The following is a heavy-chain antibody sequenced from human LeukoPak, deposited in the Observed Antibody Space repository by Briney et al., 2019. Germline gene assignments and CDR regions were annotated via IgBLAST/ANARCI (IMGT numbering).Heavy chain of an antibody. V-gene: IGHV3-11*01. CDR1: GFTFSDYY. CDR3: AREGFTWIQLYSLDY. D-gene: IGHD5-18*01. J-gene: IGHJ4*02. CDR2: ISSSGSTI. Sequence: GGSLRLSCAASGFTFSDYYMSWIRQAPGKGLGWVSYISSSGSTIYYADSVKGRFTISRDNAKNSLYLQMNSLRAEDTAVYYCAREGFTWIQLYSLDYWGQGTLVTVSS.